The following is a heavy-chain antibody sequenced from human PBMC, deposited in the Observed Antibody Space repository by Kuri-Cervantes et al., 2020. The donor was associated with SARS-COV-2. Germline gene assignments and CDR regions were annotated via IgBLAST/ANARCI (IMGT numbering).Heavy chain of an antibody. CDR1: GGSISSRRYY. Sequence: ESLKISCTVTGGSISSRRYYWGWIRQPPGKGLEWIGSIYYSGGTYYNPSLKSRITLSVDTSKNQFSLRLISVTAADTAIYYCARPGGFLDVWGKGTTVTVSS. V-gene: IGHV4-39*01. CDR2: IYYSGGT. CDR3: ARPGGFLDV. J-gene: IGHJ6*04. D-gene: IGHD4-23*01.